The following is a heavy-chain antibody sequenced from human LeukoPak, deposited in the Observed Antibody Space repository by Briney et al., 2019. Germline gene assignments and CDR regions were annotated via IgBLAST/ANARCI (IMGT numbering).Heavy chain of an antibody. Sequence: ASVKVSCKASGYTFTGYYMHWVRQAPGQGLEWMGWINPNSGGTNYAQKFQGRVTMTRDTSTSTAYMELRSLRSDDTAVYYCAISYYGSGSYRAGGSYWGQGTLVTVSS. CDR1: GYTFTGYY. J-gene: IGHJ4*02. V-gene: IGHV1-2*02. D-gene: IGHD3-10*01. CDR2: INPNSGGT. CDR3: AISYYGSGSYRAGGSY.